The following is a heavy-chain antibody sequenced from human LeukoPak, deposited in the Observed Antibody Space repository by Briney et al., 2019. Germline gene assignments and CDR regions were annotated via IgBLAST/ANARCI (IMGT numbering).Heavy chain of an antibody. CDR3: ARYYDTLSYMDV. CDR1: GDSIISGDYY. V-gene: IGHV4-30-4*08. D-gene: IGHD3-9*01. J-gene: IGHJ6*03. CDR2: IYYSGRT. Sequence: SETLSLTCTVSGDSIISGDYYWTWIRQPPGKGLEWIGYIYYSGRTYYNPSLKSRLAISVYTSKNQFSLNLTSVTAADTAIYFCARYYDTLSYMDVWGKGTTVTVSS.